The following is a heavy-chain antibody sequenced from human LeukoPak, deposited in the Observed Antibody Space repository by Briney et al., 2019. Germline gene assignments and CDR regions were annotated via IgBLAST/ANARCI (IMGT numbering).Heavy chain of an antibody. CDR3: ARVTMGSSSGAFDI. Sequence: PSQTLSLTCAVSGTSISSGGYSWSWIRQPPGKGLEWIGYIYHSGSTYYNPSLKSRVTISVDRSKNQFSLKPSSVTAADTAVYYCARVTMGSSSGAFDIWGQGTMVTVSS. J-gene: IGHJ3*02. V-gene: IGHV4-30-2*01. D-gene: IGHD5-24*01. CDR1: GTSISSGGYS. CDR2: IYHSGST.